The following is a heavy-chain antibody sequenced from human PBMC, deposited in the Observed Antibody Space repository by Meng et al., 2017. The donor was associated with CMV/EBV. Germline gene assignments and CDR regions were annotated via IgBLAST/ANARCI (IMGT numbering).Heavy chain of an antibody. J-gene: IGHJ5*02. CDR2: ISWDGGST. V-gene: IGHV3-43*01. CDR1: GFTFDDYT. CDR3: AKDGGGCQRYNWFDP. Sequence: GESLKISCAASGFTFDDYTMHWVRQAPGKGLEWVSLISWDGGSTYYADSVKGRFTISRDNSKNSLYLQMNSLRTEDTALYYCAKDGGGCQRYNWFDPWGQGTLVTVSS. D-gene: IGHD3-16*01.